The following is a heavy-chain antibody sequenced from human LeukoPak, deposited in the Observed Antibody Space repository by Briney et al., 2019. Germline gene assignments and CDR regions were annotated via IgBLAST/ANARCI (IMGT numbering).Heavy chain of an antibody. V-gene: IGHV3-74*01. J-gene: IGHJ4*02. CDR3: ARDLRKSGSYYDY. D-gene: IGHD1-26*01. CDR2: INRDGSST. Sequence: PGGSLRLSCAASGFIFSSYWMHWARQAPRKGLVWVSRINRDGSSTSYADSVKGRFTISRDNAKNTLYLQMNSLRAEDTAVYYCARDLRKSGSYYDYWGQGTLVTVSS. CDR1: GFIFSSYW.